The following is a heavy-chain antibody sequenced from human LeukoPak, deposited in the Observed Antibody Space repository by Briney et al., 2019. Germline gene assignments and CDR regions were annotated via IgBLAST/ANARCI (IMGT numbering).Heavy chain of an antibody. J-gene: IGHJ4*02. V-gene: IGHV3-21*04. CDR1: GFTFSDYS. CDR3: VKEDGYNCGGGLDY. CDR2: ISSSSTYI. D-gene: IGHD5-24*01. Sequence: GGSLRLSCAASGFTFSDYSMNWVRQAPGKGLEWVSSISSSSTYIYYADSVKGRFTISRDNAKNSLYLQMNSLRTEDTALYYCVKEDGYNCGGGLDYWGQGTLVTVSS.